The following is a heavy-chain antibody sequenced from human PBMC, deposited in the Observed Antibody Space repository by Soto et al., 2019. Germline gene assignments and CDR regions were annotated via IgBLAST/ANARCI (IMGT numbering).Heavy chain of an antibody. CDR2: ISGSGGST. CDR1: GFTFSSYA. V-gene: IGHV3-23*01. D-gene: IGHD2-15*01. J-gene: IGHJ4*02. Sequence: EVQLLESGGGLVQPGGSLRLSCAASGFTFSSYAMSWGRQAPGKGLEWVSAISGSGGSTYYAVSVKGRFTISRDSSKNTLYLEMNSLRAEDTAVYYCANPPASVVVVAANYFDYWGQGTLVTVSS. CDR3: ANPPASVVVVAANYFDY.